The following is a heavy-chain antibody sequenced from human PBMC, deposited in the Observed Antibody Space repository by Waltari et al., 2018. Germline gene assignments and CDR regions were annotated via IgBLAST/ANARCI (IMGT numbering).Heavy chain of an antibody. CDR2: ISGSGGST. Sequence: EVQLLESGGGLVQPGGSLRLSCAASGFTFSSYAMSWVRQAPGKGLEWVSAISGSGGSTYYADSVKGRFTTSRDNSKNTRDLKMSSLRAEDTAVYYCAKDAQYYFDYWGQGTLVTVSS. CDR1: GFTFSSYA. V-gene: IGHV3-23*01. CDR3: AKDAQYYFDY. J-gene: IGHJ4*02.